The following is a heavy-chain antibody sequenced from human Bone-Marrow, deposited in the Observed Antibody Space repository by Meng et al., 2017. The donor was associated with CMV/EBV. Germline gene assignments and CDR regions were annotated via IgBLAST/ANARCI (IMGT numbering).Heavy chain of an antibody. CDR3: GREEGSSWNRLDY. D-gene: IGHD6-13*01. Sequence: ASVKVSCKASGGTFSSYAISWVRQAPGQGLEWMGIINPSGGSTSYAQKFQGRVTMTRDTSTSTVYMELSSLRSEDTAVYYCGREEGSSWNRLDYWGQGTLVTVSS. J-gene: IGHJ4*02. CDR1: GGTFSSYA. CDR2: INPSGGST. V-gene: IGHV1-46*01.